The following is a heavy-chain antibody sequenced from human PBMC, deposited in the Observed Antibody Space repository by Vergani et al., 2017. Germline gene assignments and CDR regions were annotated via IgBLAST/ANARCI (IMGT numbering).Heavy chain of an antibody. V-gene: IGHV4-34*01. CDR1: GGSFSGYY. Sequence: QVQLQQWGAGLLKPSETLSLTCAVYGGSFSGYYWSWIRQPPGKGLEWIGEINHRGSTNYNPSLKSRVTISVDTSKNQFSLKRSSVTAADTAVYYCARVLRRIWFGELSHAFEIGGQGTMVTVSS. CDR3: ARVLRRIWFGELSHAFEI. CDR2: INHRGST. J-gene: IGHJ3*02. D-gene: IGHD3-10*01.